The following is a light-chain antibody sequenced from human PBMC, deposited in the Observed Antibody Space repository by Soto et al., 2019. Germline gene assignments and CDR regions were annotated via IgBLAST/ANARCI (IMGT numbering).Light chain of an antibody. V-gene: IGKV3-20*01. CDR2: GVS. Sequence: EIVLPQSPGTLSLSPGERATLSCRASPSVSSNFFAWYQQKPGQAPRLLIYGVSNRATGIPDRFSGSGSGTDFTLTISRLEPEDFAIYYCQQYGSSPRTFGQGTKLEI. J-gene: IGKJ2*01. CDR1: PSVSSNF. CDR3: QQYGSSPRT.